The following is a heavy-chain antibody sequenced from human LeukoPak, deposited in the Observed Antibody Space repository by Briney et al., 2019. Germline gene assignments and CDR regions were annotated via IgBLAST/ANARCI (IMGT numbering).Heavy chain of an antibody. V-gene: IGHV4-59*08. Sequence: PETLSLTCTVSGGSISSYYWSWIRQLPGKGLEWIGYIYYSGSTNYNPSLKSRVTISVDTSKNQFSLRLSSVTAADTAVYYCARVSFNGRNDYWGQGTLVTVSS. J-gene: IGHJ4*02. CDR2: IYYSGST. CDR3: ARVSFNGRNDY. CDR1: GGSISSYY.